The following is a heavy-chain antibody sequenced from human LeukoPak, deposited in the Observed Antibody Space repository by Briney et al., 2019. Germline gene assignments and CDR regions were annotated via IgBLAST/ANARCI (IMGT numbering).Heavy chain of an antibody. J-gene: IGHJ4*02. D-gene: IGHD4-11*01. V-gene: IGHV3-74*01. CDR2: INSDGSST. Sequence: GGSLRLSCAASGFTFSSYWWHWVRQAPGKGLVWVSRINSDGSSTSYADSVKGRFTISRDNPKNTLYLQMNSLRADDTAVYYCAKDLDYTTYGYYLDYWGQGTLVTVSS. CDR1: GFTFSSYW. CDR3: AKDLDYTTYGYYLDY.